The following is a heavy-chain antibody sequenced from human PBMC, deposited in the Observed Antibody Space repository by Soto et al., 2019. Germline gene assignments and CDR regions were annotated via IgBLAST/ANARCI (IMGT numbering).Heavy chain of an antibody. CDR1: GYSFTSYW. J-gene: IGHJ5*02. CDR2: IYPGDSDT. CDR3: ARVGCSGGSCNWFDP. Sequence: GESLKISCKCSGYSFTSYWIGWVRQMPGKGLEWMGIIYPGDSDTRYSPSFQGQVTISADKSISTAYLQWSSLKASDTAMYYCARVGCSGGSCNWFDPWGQGTLVTVSS. V-gene: IGHV5-51*01. D-gene: IGHD2-15*01.